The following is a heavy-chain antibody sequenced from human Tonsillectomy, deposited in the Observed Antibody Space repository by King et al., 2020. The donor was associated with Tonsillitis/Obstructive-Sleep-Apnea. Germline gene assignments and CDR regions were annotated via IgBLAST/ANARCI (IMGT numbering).Heavy chain of an antibody. J-gene: IGHJ4*02. Sequence: VQLVEAGGGVVRPGGSLRLSCSASGFTFADFDMNWVRQAPGKGLEWFARMNWYGDRIGYAEFVVGRFTISRDNAKNSLYLQMSNLRDEDTALYYCARGLTGDFWGQGTLVTVSS. CDR2: MNWYGDRI. CDR1: GFTFADFD. V-gene: IGHV3-20*04. CDR3: ARGLTGDF.